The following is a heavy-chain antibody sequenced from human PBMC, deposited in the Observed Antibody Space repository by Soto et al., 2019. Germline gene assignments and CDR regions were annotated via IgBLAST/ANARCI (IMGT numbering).Heavy chain of an antibody. D-gene: IGHD3-9*01. CDR1: GFTFSSYA. J-gene: IGHJ4*02. CDR2: ISGSGGST. V-gene: IGHV3-23*01. CDR3: AKEQTSTGYYDILTGYSPFDY. Sequence: PGGSLRLSCAASGFTFSSYAMSWVRQAPGKGLEWVSAISGSGGSTYYADSVKGRFTISRDNSKNTLYLQMNSLRAEDTAVYYCAKEQTSTGYYDILTGYSPFDYWGQGTLVTVSS.